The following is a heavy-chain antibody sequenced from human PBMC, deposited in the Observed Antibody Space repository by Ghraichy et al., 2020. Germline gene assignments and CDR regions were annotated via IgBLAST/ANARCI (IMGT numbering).Heavy chain of an antibody. CDR2: LNPDSGGT. J-gene: IGHJ4*02. D-gene: IGHD2-2*01. CDR1: GYTFTDFY. CDR3: ARAYCSSSTCPMGGY. Sequence: ASVKGSCKTSGYTFTDFYIHWVRQAPGQGLEWMGWLNPDSGGTNYAQRFQGRVTMTRDTSIRTAYMELSRLRSDDTAVYYCARAYCSSSTCPMGGYWGRGTQVTVSS. V-gene: IGHV1-2*02.